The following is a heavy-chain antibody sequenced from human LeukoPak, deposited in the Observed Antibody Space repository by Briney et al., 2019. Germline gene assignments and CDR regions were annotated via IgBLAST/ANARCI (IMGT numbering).Heavy chain of an antibody. J-gene: IGHJ4*02. V-gene: IGHV3-30*18. CDR2: ISYDGSNK. CDR3: AKDRFPYRDTSPGTSFDY. CDR1: GFTFSSYG. D-gene: IGHD2-2*01. Sequence: PGGSLRLSCAASGFTFSSYGMHWVRQAPGKGLEWVAVISYDGSNKYYADSVKGRFTISRDNSKNTLYLQMNSLRAEDTTVYYCAKDRFPYRDTSPGTSFDYWGQGTLVTVSS.